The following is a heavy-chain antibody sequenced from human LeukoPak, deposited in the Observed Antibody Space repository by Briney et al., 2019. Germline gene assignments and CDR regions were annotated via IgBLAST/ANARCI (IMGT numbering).Heavy chain of an antibody. Sequence: KASETLSLTCAVYGASFSDHNWVWIRQPPGKGLEWIGEINYSGSTYYNPSLKSRVTISVDTSKNQFSLKLSSVTAADTAVYYCARDRDYYDSSGYSGYFDYWGQGTLVTVSS. CDR3: ARDRDYYDSSGYSGYFDY. V-gene: IGHV4-34*09. CDR2: INYSGST. CDR1: GASFSDHN. D-gene: IGHD3-22*01. J-gene: IGHJ4*02.